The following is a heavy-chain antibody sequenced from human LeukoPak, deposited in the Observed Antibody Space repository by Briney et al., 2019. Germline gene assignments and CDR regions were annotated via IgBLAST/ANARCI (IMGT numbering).Heavy chain of an antibody. CDR2: INPNSGGT. V-gene: IGHV1-2*02. CDR3: ARDERRYFDWLPRSSDAFDI. Sequence: GASVKVSCKASGYTFTGYYMHWVRQAPGQGPEWMGWINPNSGGTNYAQKFQGRVTMTRDTSISTAYMELSRLRSDDTAVYYCARDERRYFDWLPRSSDAFDIWGQGTMVTVSS. CDR1: GYTFTGYY. J-gene: IGHJ3*02. D-gene: IGHD3-9*01.